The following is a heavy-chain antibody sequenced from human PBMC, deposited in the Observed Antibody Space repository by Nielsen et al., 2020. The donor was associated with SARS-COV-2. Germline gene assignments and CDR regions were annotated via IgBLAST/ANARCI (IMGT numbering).Heavy chain of an antibody. CDR3: AKDAAVAGYYYYYGMDV. V-gene: IGHV3-9*01. D-gene: IGHD6-19*01. CDR1: GFTFSDYY. J-gene: IGHJ6*02. CDR2: ISWNSCSI. Sequence: SLKISCAASGFTFSDYYMSWIRQAPGKGLEWVSGISWNSCSIGYADSVKGRFTISRDNAKNSLYLQMNSLRAEDTALYYCAKDAAVAGYYYYYGMDVWGQGTTVTVSS.